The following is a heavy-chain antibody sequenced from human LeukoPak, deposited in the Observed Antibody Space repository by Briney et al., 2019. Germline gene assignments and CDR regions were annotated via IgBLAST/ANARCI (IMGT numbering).Heavy chain of an antibody. D-gene: IGHD3-10*01. J-gene: IGHJ3*02. CDR3: ARSGLADAFDI. V-gene: IGHV4-59*08. CDR2: ISYSGNT. CDR1: VVSISSYF. Sequence: KPSETLSLTCTVWVVSISSYFWSCIRQAPGKGLEWIGYISYSGNTDYNPSLKSRVTISEDTSKNQFSLKLISVTAADTAVYYCARSGLADAFDIWGQGTMVTVSS.